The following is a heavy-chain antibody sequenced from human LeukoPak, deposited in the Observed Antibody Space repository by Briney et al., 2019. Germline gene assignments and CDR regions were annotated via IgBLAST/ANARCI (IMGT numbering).Heavy chain of an antibody. D-gene: IGHD6-19*01. V-gene: IGHV3-33*01. Sequence: PGRSLRLSCAASGFTFSSYGMHWVRQAPGKGLEWVAVIWYDGSNKYYADYVKGRFTISRDNSKNTLYLQMNSLRAEDTAVYYCARFLSGWYPDYWGQGTLVTVSS. J-gene: IGHJ4*02. CDR3: ARFLSGWYPDY. CDR1: GFTFSSYG. CDR2: IWYDGSNK.